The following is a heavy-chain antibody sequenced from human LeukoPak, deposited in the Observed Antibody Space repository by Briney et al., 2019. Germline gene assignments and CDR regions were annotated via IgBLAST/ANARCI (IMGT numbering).Heavy chain of an antibody. CDR2: IWYDGSNK. Sequence: GGSLRLSCAASGFTFSSYGMHWVRQAPGKGLEWVAVIWYDGSNKYYADSVKGRFTISRDNSKNTLYLQMNSLRAEDTAMYYCAKQYGGNSLYFDSWGQGTLVTVSS. CDR3: AKQYGGNSLYFDS. CDR1: GFTFSSYG. J-gene: IGHJ4*02. D-gene: IGHD4-23*01. V-gene: IGHV3-33*06.